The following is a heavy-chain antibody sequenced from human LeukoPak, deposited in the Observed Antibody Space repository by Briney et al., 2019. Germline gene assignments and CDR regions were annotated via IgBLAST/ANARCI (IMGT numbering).Heavy chain of an antibody. CDR3: ARVGTTGIDFDY. CDR2: ISGSGGST. CDR1: GLTFSSYA. V-gene: IGHV3-23*01. D-gene: IGHD1-1*01. J-gene: IGHJ4*02. Sequence: PTGGSLRLSCAASGLTFSSYAMSWVRQAPGKGLEWVSAISGSGGSTYYADSVKGRFNISRDNAKNSLCLQMNSLRDEDTAVYYCARVGTTGIDFDYWGQGTLVTVSS.